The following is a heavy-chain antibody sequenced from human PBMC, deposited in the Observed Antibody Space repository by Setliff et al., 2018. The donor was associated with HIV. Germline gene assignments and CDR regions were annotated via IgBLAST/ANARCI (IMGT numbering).Heavy chain of an antibody. CDR1: GGSISSYY. CDR3: ARYVSDWFYIDS. Sequence: LTCTVSGGSISSYYWSWIRQPAGKGLEWIGRIYPSGSTSYNPSLKSRVTMSVDTSKNQISLKLSSVTAADTAVFYCARYVSDWFYIDSWGQGTLVTVSS. CDR2: IYPSGST. J-gene: IGHJ4*02. V-gene: IGHV4-4*07. D-gene: IGHD3-9*01.